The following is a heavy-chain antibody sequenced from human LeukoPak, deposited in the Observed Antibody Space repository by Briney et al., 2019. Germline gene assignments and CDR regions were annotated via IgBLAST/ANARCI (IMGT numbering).Heavy chain of an antibody. V-gene: IGHV4-34*01. J-gene: IGHJ1*01. CDR2: INHSGST. D-gene: IGHD4-17*01. CDR1: GGSFRGYY. CDR3: ARPTTVTTHYFQH. Sequence: KPSETLSLTCAVYGGSFRGYYWSWIRQPPRKRLEWIGEINHSGSTHYSPSLKSPVTISVDTSKNQFSLKLNFVTAADTAVYYCARPTTVTTHYFQHWGQGTLVPVSS.